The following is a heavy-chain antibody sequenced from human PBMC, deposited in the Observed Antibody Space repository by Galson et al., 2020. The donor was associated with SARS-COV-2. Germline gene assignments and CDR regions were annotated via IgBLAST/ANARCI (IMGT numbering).Heavy chain of an antibody. J-gene: IGHJ6*02. CDR2: ISGSGGGT. Sequence: RQAPGKGLEWVSGISGSGGGTYYADSVKGRFTISRDNSKNTLYLQMNSLRAEDTAVYYCARKAVPTMSYYYCMDVWGQGTTITVSS. CDR3: ARKAVPTMSYYYCMDV. D-gene: IGHD5-12*01. V-gene: IGHV3-23*01.